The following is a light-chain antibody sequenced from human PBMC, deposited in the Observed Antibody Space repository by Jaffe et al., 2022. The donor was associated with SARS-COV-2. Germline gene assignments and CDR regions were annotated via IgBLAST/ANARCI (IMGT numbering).Light chain of an antibody. CDR3: QQYNNWLPET. V-gene: IGKV3-15*01. CDR1: QSVSSN. Sequence: EIVMTQSPATLSVSPGERATLSCRASQSVSSNLAWYQQKPGQAPRLLIYGASTRATGIPARFSGSGSGTEFTLTISSLQSEDFAVYYCQQYNNWLPETFGPGTKVDIK. CDR2: GAS. J-gene: IGKJ3*01.